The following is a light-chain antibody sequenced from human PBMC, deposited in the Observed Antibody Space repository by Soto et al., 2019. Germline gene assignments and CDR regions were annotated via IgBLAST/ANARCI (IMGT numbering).Light chain of an antibody. Sequence: ETVMTQSPSTLSVSAGERVTLSCRASQSVSSNLAWYQQKPGQAPRLLIYGASTRATGIPARFSGSGSGTEFTLTISSLQSEDFALYYCQQYNNWPRTFGQGTKLEIK. CDR2: GAS. CDR1: QSVSSN. CDR3: QQYNNWPRT. V-gene: IGKV3-15*01. J-gene: IGKJ2*01.